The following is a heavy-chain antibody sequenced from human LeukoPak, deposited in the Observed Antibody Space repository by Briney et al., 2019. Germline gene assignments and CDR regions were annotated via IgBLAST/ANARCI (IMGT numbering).Heavy chain of an antibody. D-gene: IGHD3-10*01. J-gene: IGHJ4*02. CDR3: ARRGVRGISGYFDY. Sequence: SETLSLTCTVSGGSISSSSYYWGWIRQPPGKGLEWIGSTYYSGSTYYNPSLKSRVTISVDTSKNQFSLKLSSVTAADTAVYYCARRGVRGISGYFDYWGQGTLVTVSS. CDR2: TYYSGST. V-gene: IGHV4-39*01. CDR1: GGSISSSSYY.